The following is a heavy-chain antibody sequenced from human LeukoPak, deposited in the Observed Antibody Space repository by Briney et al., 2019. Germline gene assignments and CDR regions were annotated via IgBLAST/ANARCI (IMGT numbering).Heavy chain of an antibody. J-gene: IGHJ4*02. Sequence: GGSLRLSCAASGFTFSSYTMNWVRQAPGKGLEWVSYISSSSNTIYYADSVKGRFTISRDNAKNSLYLQMNSLRAEDTAVYYCARMNYVSSGWGAPFDYWGQGTLVTVSS. V-gene: IGHV3-48*04. CDR2: ISSSSNTI. D-gene: IGHD1-7*01. CDR1: GFTFSSYT. CDR3: ARMNYVSSGWGAPFDY.